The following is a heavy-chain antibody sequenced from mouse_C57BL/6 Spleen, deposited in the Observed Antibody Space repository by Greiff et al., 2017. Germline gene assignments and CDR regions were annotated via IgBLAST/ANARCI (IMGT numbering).Heavy chain of an antibody. CDR3: ARLEDYDGGAYYFDY. CDR2: INPGSGGT. D-gene: IGHD2-4*01. Sequence: QVQLQQSGAELVRPGTSVKVSCKASGYAFTNYLIEWVKQRPGQGLEWIGVINPGSGGTNYNEKFKGKATLTADKSSSTAYMQLSSLTSEDSAVYVCARLEDYDGGAYYFDYWGQGTTLTVSS. CDR1: GYAFTNYL. V-gene: IGHV1-54*01. J-gene: IGHJ2*01.